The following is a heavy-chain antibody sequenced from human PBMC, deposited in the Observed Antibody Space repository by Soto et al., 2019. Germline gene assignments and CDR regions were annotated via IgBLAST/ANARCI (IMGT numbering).Heavy chain of an antibody. V-gene: IGHV4-34*01. CDR2: VNHNGGT. CDR1: GGSFSGYY. CDR3: ARGGWELRFNI. Sequence: SETVSLTCAVYGGSFSGYYWSWVRQPPGKGLEWIGEVNHNGGTNYNPSLKSRVTISVDTSQNQFSLNLNSVTAADTAVYYCARGGWELRFNIWGQGTLVTVSS. D-gene: IGHD1-26*01. J-gene: IGHJ5*02.